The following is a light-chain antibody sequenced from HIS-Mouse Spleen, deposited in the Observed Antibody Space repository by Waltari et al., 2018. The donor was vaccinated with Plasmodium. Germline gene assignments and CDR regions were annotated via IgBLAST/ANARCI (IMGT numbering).Light chain of an antibody. J-gene: IGKJ4*01. Sequence: ELVLTQSPGTLSLSPGERATLSCRASQSVRSSHLAWYQQKHGQAPRLLIYGASSRATGVPDRFSGSGSGTDFTFTISRLEPEDFAVYYCQQYGSSPLTFGGGTKVEIK. CDR1: QSVRSSH. CDR3: QQYGSSPLT. V-gene: IGKV3-20*01. CDR2: GAS.